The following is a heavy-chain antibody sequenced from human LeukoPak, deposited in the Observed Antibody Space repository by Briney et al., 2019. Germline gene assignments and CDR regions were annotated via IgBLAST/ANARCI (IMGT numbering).Heavy chain of an antibody. CDR2: IYYSGST. J-gene: IGHJ6*03. D-gene: IGHD1-26*01. V-gene: IGHV4-59*11. CDR1: GGSISSHY. CDR3: VRGSRTDYYYYMDV. Sequence: PSETLSLTCTVSGGSISSHYWSWIRQPPGKGLEWIGYIYYSGSTNYNPSLKSRVTISVDTSKNQFSLKLSSVTAADTAVYYCVRGSRTDYYYYMDVWGKGTTVTVSS.